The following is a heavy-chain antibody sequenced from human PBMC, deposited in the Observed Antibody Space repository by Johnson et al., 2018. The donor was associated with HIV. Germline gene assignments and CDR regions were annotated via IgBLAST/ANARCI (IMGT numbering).Heavy chain of an antibody. Sequence: QVQLVESGGGVVQPGGSLRLSCAASGFTFSSYGMHWVRQAPGKGLEWVAVISYDGSNKYYADSVKGRFTISRDNSKNTLYLQKNSLRAEDTAVYYCARDKDYGGNHDAFDIWGQGTMVTVSS. CDR2: ISYDGSNK. CDR1: GFTFSSYG. J-gene: IGHJ3*02. CDR3: ARDKDYGGNHDAFDI. D-gene: IGHD4-23*01. V-gene: IGHV3-30*19.